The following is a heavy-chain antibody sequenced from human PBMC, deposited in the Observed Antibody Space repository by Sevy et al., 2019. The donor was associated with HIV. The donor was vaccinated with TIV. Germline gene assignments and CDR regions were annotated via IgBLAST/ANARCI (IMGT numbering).Heavy chain of an antibody. J-gene: IGHJ6*02. CDR2: IDPSDSYT. D-gene: IGHD4-17*01. V-gene: IGHV5-10-1*01. CDR1: GYSFTSYW. Sequence: GESLKISCKGSGYSFTSYWISWVRQMPGKGLEWRGRIDPSDSYTNHSPSFQGHVTISADKSISTAYLQWSSLKASDTAMYYSARPRYQDYRGNSYYYYGMDVWGQGTTVTVSS. CDR3: ARPRYQDYRGNSYYYYGMDV.